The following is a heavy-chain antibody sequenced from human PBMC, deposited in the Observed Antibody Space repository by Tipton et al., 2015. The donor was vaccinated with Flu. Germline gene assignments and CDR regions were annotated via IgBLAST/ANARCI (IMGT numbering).Heavy chain of an antibody. V-gene: IGHV4-38-2*02. CDR3: ATYYYGSGTQSAFDY. J-gene: IGHJ4*02. CDR2: IYHSGST. Sequence: TLSLTCTVSGYSISSGFYWGWIRQSPGKGLEWIGNIYHSGSTFYNPSLKSRVTISVDTSKNQFSLKLSSVTAADTAVYYCATYYYGSGTQSAFDYWGQGTLVTVSS. CDR1: GYSISSGFY. D-gene: IGHD3-10*01.